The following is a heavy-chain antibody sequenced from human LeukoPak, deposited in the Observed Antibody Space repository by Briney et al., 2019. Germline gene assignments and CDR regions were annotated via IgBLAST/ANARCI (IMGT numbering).Heavy chain of an antibody. CDR1: GGSISSGSYY. J-gene: IGHJ6*04. CDR3: AELGITMIGGV. D-gene: IGHD3-10*02. Sequence: PSETLSLTCTVSGGSISSGSYYWSWIRQPAGKELEWTGRVYTSGYTNYNPSLKSRVTISVDTSKNQFSLRLNSVTAADTAVYYCAELGITMIGGVWGKGTTVTISS. CDR2: VYTSGYT. V-gene: IGHV4-61*02.